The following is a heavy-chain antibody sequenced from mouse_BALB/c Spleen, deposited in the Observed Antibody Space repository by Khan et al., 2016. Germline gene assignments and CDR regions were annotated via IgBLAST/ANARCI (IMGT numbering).Heavy chain of an antibody. CDR2: IAPGSGST. D-gene: IGHD1-1*01. Sequence: DLVKPGASVKLSCKASGYTFTSYWINWIKQRPGQGLEWIGRIAPGSGSTYYNEMFKGKATLTVDTSSSTAYIQLRSLSSEDSAVYYCARYYGSSYYFDYWGQGTTLTVSS. CDR1: GYTFTSYW. J-gene: IGHJ2*01. V-gene: IGHV1S41*01. CDR3: ARYYGSSYYFDY.